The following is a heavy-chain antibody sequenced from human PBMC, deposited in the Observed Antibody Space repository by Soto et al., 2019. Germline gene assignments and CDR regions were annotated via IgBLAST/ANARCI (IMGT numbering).Heavy chain of an antibody. V-gene: IGHV3-33*01. Sequence: QVQLVESGGGVVQPGRSLRLSCAASGFTFSSYGMHWVRQAPGKGLEWVAVIWYDGSNKYYADSVKGRFTIPRDNSKNTLYLQMNSLRAEDTAVYYCARGRDYYGMDVWGQGTTVTVSS. CDR2: IWYDGSNK. J-gene: IGHJ6*02. CDR1: GFTFSSYG. CDR3: ARGRDYYGMDV.